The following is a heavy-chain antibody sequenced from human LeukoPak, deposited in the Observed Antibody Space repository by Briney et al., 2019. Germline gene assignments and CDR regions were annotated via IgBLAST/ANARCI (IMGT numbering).Heavy chain of an antibody. V-gene: IGHV3-23*01. CDR3: ATYRQVLLPFES. D-gene: IGHD5-18*01. Sequence: PGGSLRLSCAASGFTFSSYAMSWVRQAPGKGLEWVSGISGSGGSTYYADSVKGRFTISRDNSKSTLFLQMNSLRAEDTAIYYCATYRQVLLPFESWGQGTLVTVSS. CDR1: GFTFSSYA. J-gene: IGHJ4*02. CDR2: ISGSGGST.